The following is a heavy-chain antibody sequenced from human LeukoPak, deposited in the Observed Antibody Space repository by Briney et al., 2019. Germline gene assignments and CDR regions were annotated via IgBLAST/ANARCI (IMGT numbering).Heavy chain of an antibody. D-gene: IGHD2-2*01. J-gene: IGHJ4*02. CDR1: GFTFSSYS. Sequence: GGSLRLSCAASGFTFSSYSMNWVRQAPGKGLEWVSSISSSSSYIYYADSVKGRCTISRDNAKNSLYLQMNSLRAEDTAVYYCARDAPGEPIVVVPAAMAHWGQGTLVTVSS. CDR3: ARDAPGEPIVVVPAAMAH. V-gene: IGHV3-21*01. CDR2: ISSSSSYI.